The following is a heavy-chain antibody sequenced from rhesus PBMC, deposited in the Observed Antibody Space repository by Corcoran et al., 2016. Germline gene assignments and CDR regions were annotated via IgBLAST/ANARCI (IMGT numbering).Heavy chain of an antibody. CDR2: IGGSSGST. V-gene: IGHV4-127*01. CDR1: GYSISSGSG. CDR3: ARDPAAFDY. J-gene: IGHJ4*01. Sequence: QVQLQESGPGLVKPSETLSLTCAVSGYSISSGSGWRWIRQPPGKGLEWIGYIGGSSGSTNYNPSLKSRVTISKDTSKNQFSLKLSSVTAADTAVYYCARDPAAFDYRGQGVLVTVSS.